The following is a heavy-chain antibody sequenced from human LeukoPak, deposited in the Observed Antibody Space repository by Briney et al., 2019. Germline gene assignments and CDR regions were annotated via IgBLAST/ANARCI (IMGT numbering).Heavy chain of an antibody. D-gene: IGHD3-10*01. Sequence: GGSLRLSCEASGFPFTIYAMSWVRQAPGKGLEWVSSIGGSSTYYADFVKGRFTISRDTSKNTMYLQMNSLRAEDTAIYYCAKYRGFGDSYDSWGQGTLVTASS. CDR2: IGGSST. V-gene: IGHV3-23*01. CDR1: GFPFTIYA. CDR3: AKYRGFGDSYDS. J-gene: IGHJ4*02.